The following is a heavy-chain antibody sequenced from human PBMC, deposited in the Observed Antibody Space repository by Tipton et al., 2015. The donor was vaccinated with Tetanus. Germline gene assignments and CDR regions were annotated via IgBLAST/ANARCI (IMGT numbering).Heavy chain of an antibody. J-gene: IGHJ4*01. V-gene: IGHV4-59*01. CDR3: ARYHCTGTTCQHLDH. CDR2: VFYTGIT. Sequence: TLSLTCTVSRGSINKNYWTWIRQPPGKGLECIGYVFYTGITNYNPPFESRVTMSVDTSKNQISLKLRSVTAADTAVYYCARYHCTGTTCQHLDHWGQGTLVTVSS. D-gene: IGHD2-8*02. CDR1: RGSINKNY.